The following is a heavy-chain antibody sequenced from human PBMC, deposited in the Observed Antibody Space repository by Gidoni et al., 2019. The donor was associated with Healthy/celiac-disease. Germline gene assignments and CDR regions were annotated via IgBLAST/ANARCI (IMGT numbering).Heavy chain of an antibody. Sequence: QVQLQQWGAGLLKPSETLSLTCAVYGGSFSGYYWSWIRQPPGKGLEWIGEINHSGSTNYNPSLKSRVTISVDTSKNQFSLKLSSVTAADTAVYYCARERSITMVRSRKKLNWFDPWGQGTLVTVSS. CDR2: INHSGST. CDR1: GGSFSGYY. J-gene: IGHJ5*02. D-gene: IGHD3-10*01. CDR3: ARERSITMVRSRKKLNWFDP. V-gene: IGHV4-34*01.